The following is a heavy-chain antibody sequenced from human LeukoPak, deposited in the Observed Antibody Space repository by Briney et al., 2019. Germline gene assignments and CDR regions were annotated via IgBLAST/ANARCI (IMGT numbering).Heavy chain of an antibody. V-gene: IGHV3-30*18. CDR2: ISYDGSNK. CDR3: AKDVTATPD. CDR1: GFTFSSYV. Sequence: GGSLRLSCAASGFTFSSYVMHWVRQAPGKGLEWVAVISYDGSNKYYADSVKGRFTISRDNSRNTLYLQMNSLRAEDTAVYYCAKDVTATPDWGQGTLVTVSS. D-gene: IGHD4-11*01. J-gene: IGHJ4*02.